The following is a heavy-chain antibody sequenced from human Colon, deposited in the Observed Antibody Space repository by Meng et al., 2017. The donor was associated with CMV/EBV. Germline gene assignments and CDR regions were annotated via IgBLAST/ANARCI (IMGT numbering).Heavy chain of an antibody. J-gene: IGHJ4*02. CDR2: ITGTGNNM. CDR1: GFTFSIYA. V-gene: IGHV3-23*01. Sequence: SCAATGFTFSIYAMCWVRQAPGKGLEWVSSITGTGNNMYYADSVRGRFIISRDNSKNTLYLQMNSLRAEDTAVYYCAKYQPSFDYWGQGTLGT. CDR3: AKYQPSFDY.